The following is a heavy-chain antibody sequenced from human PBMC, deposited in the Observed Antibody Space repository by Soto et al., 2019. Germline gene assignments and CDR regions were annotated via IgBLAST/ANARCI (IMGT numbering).Heavy chain of an antibody. CDR1: GGTFSSYA. Sequence: QVQLVQSGAEVKKPGSSVKVSCKASGGTFSSYAISWVRQAPGQGLEWMGGIIPIFGTANYAQKFQGRVTITADESTSTAYMELSRLRSEDTAVYYCATVYYYDSSGYSPSYYYGMDVWGQGTTVTVSS. CDR2: IIPIFGTA. CDR3: ATVYYYDSSGYSPSYYYGMDV. D-gene: IGHD3-22*01. V-gene: IGHV1-69*01. J-gene: IGHJ6*02.